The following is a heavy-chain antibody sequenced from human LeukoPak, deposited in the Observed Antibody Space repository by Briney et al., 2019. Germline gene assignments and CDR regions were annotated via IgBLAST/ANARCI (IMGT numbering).Heavy chain of an antibody. CDR1: GGTFSSYA. J-gene: IGHJ6*03. CDR3: GLSGNYYYYYMDV. Sequence: ASVKVSCKASGGTFSSYAISWVRQAPGQGLEWMGGIIPIFGIPDSAQKFQGRLTITADESTTTAYMELSSLRSDDTAIYYCGLSGNYYYYYMDVWGKGTTVTISS. CDR2: IIPIFGIP. V-gene: IGHV1-69*13. D-gene: IGHD6-25*01.